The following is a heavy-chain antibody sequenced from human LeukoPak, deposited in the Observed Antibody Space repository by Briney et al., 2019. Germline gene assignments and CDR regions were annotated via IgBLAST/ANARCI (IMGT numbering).Heavy chain of an antibody. CDR1: GYTFTNYA. CDR3: ARGYSYGSDYYYGMDV. Sequence: ASVTVSYMPSGYTFTNYAISWVRQAPGQGLEGMGWISGYNGNTKYAQKVQGRVTMTTDTSTSTAYMELRSLRSDDTAVYYCARGYSYGSDYYYGMDVWGQGTTVTVSS. CDR2: ISGYNGNT. J-gene: IGHJ6*02. V-gene: IGHV1-18*01. D-gene: IGHD5-18*01.